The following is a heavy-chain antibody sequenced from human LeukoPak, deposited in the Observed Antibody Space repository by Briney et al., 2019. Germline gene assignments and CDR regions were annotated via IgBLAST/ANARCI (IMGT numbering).Heavy chain of an antibody. CDR1: GGSISSYY. V-gene: IGHV4-59*01. CDR2: IYYSGGT. CDR3: ARDGRGYSYGYSFGWFDP. D-gene: IGHD5-18*01. J-gene: IGHJ5*02. Sequence: PSETLSLTCTVSGGSISSYYWSWIRQPPGKGLEWIGYIYYSGGTNYNPSLKSRVTISVDTSKNQFSLKLSSVTAADTAVYYCARDGRGYSYGYSFGWFDPWGQGTLVTVSS.